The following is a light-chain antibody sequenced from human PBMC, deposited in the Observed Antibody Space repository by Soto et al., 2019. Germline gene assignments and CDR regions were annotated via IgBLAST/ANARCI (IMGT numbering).Light chain of an antibody. CDR1: QSISSY. CDR3: QQNYSTLGA. CDR2: AAS. Sequence: DIQMTQSPSSLSASVGDRVTITCRASQSISSYLISYQKKPGKAPKLLIYAASSLQSGVPSTFSGSGSWTDFTLTITSLQPEDFPTYYDQQNYSTLGAFSPRTKVYIK. V-gene: IGKV1-39*01. J-gene: IGKJ3*01.